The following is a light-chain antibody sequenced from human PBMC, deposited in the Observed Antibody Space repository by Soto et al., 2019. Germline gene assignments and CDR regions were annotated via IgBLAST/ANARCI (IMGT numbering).Light chain of an antibody. CDR2: DAS. CDR1: QSVSSY. V-gene: IGKV3-11*01. CDR3: QQRSNWTTMYT. Sequence: EIVLTQSPATLSLSPGERATLSCRASQSVSSYLAWYQQKPGQAPRLLIYDASNRATGIPARFSGSESGTDFTVTISSLEPEDFAVYYCQQRSNWTTMYTLGKGTKFEIK. J-gene: IGKJ2*01.